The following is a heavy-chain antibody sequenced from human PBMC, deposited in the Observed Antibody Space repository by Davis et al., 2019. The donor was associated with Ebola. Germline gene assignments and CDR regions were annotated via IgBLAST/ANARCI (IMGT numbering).Heavy chain of an antibody. D-gene: IGHD5-12*01. J-gene: IGHJ3*02. CDR2: INPTDGRT. CDR3: TTPGGQDSGYDVFDI. Sequence: AASVKVSCKASGYTFTSYYMHWVRQAPGQGLEWMGMINPTDGRTIYAQKFQGTVTGTRDTSTTTVYMDLSSLRSEDTALYYCTTPGGQDSGYDVFDIWGQGTMVTVSS. CDR1: GYTFTSYY. V-gene: IGHV1-46*03.